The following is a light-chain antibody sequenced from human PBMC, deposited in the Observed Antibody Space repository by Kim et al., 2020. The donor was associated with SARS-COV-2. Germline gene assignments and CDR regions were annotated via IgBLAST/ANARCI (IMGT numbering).Light chain of an antibody. CDR2: GAS. CDR1: QTVSNNY. Sequence: SVLTQAPGTLSLSPGERATLSCRASQTVSNNYLAWYQQKPGQAPRLLIYGASSRATGIPDRFSGSGSGTDFTLTITRLESDDFAVYYCQQYGSSPPITFGQGTRLEIK. J-gene: IGKJ5*01. CDR3: QQYGSSPPIT. V-gene: IGKV3-20*01.